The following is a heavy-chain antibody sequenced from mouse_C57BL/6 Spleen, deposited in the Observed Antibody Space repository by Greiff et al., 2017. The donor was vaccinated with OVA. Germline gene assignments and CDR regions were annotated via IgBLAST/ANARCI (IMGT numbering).Heavy chain of an antibody. CDR1: GYTFTSYW. CDR2: IYPGSGST. Sequence: QVQLQQPGAELVKPGASVKMSCKASGYTFTSYWITWVKQRPGQGLEWIGDIYPGSGSTNYNEKFKSKATLTVDTSSSTAYMQLSSLTSEDSAVYYCARGFITTVVANFDYWGQGTTLTVSS. V-gene: IGHV1-55*01. J-gene: IGHJ2*01. D-gene: IGHD1-1*01. CDR3: ARGFITTVVANFDY.